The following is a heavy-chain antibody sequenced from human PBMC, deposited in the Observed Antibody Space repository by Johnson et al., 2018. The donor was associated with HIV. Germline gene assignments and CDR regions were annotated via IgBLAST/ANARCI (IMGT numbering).Heavy chain of an antibody. CDR2: INSDGSTT. CDR1: GFTVSSNF. CDR3: ALSGNVGGFDL. D-gene: IGHD4-23*01. J-gene: IGHJ3*01. Sequence: EVQLVESGGGVVQPGRSLRLSCAASGFTVSSNFMTWVRQAPGKGLEWVSRINSDGSTTSYADSVKGRFTISRDNAKNTLYLQMNRLRAEDTAVYYCALSGNVGGFDLWGQGTTVTVSS. V-gene: IGHV3-74*02.